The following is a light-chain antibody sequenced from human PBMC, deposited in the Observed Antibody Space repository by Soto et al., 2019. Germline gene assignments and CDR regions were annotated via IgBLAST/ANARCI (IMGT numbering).Light chain of an antibody. Sequence: IPVNLSPSTLPASEGDRVTITCRASHTLSTCLAWYQQKPRTVPKLLIYHAATLESGGPSRFSSSGSGTEFTLTFSRLQPDNFATYYCAKFLSYSFAQGTKVAI. J-gene: IGKJ1*01. CDR2: HAA. CDR1: HTLSTC. V-gene: IGKV1-5*01. CDR3: AKFLSYS.